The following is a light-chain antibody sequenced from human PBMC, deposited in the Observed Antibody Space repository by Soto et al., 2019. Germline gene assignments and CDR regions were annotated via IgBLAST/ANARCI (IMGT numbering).Light chain of an antibody. CDR2: AAS. CDR1: QGVSSY. CDR3: QQYYSYPFT. Sequence: AIRMTQSPSSLSASTGDRVIITCRASQGVSSYLAWYQQKLGKAPKLLIYAASTLQSGVPSRFSGSGSGTDFTLTISCLQSEDFATYYCQQYYSYPFTFGPGTKVDIK. V-gene: IGKV1-8*01. J-gene: IGKJ3*01.